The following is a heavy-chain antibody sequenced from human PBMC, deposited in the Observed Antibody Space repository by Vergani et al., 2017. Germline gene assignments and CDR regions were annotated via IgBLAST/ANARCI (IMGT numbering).Heavy chain of an antibody. J-gene: IGHJ3*02. V-gene: IGHV4-59*01. CDR3: ARVQWLSYAFDI. CDR2: IYYSGST. Sequence: QVQLQESGPGLVKPSETLSLTCTVSGGSISSYYWSWIRQPPGKGLEWIGYIYYSGSTNYNPSLKSRVSISVDTSKNQFSRKLSSVTAADTAVYYCARVQWLSYAFDIWGQGTMVTVSS. D-gene: IGHD6-19*01. CDR1: GGSISSYY.